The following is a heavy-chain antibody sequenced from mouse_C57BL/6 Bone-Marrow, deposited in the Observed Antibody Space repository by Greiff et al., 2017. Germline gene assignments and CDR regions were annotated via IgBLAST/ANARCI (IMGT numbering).Heavy chain of an antibody. CDR1: GYTFTDYN. Sequence: EVQLPQSGPELVKPGASVKIPCKASGYTFTDYNMDWVKQSDGKSLEWIGDINPNNGGTIYNQKFKGKATLTVDKSSSTAYMELRSLTSEDTAVYYCARSPYTRGYYFDYWGQGTTLTVSS. CDR3: ARSPYTRGYYFDY. D-gene: IGHD3-3*01. J-gene: IGHJ2*01. V-gene: IGHV1-18*01. CDR2: INPNNGGT.